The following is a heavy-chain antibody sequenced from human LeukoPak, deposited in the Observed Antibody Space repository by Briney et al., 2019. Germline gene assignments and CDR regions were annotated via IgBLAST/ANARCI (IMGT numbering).Heavy chain of an antibody. D-gene: IGHD4-17*01. J-gene: IGHJ4*02. CDR1: GYTFTSYY. CDR3: ASTRWSTVTSAPFDY. CDR2: IHPSGGST. V-gene: IGHV1-46*01. Sequence: GASVKVSCKASGYTFTSYYMHWVRQAPGQGLEWMAIIHPSGGSTNYAQRFQGRVTMTRDMSTSTVYMELSSLRSEDTAVYYCASTRWSTVTSAPFDYWGQGTLVTVSS.